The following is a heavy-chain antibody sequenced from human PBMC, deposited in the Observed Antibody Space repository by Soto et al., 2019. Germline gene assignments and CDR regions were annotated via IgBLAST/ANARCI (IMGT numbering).Heavy chain of an antibody. J-gene: IGHJ3*02. CDR2: ITSDGSSA. CDR3: ADLFAGFDI. V-gene: IGHV3-74*01. CDR1: GFTFSNYW. Sequence: EVQVVESGGDLVQPGGSLRLSCVASGFTFSNYWMHWVRQAPGKGLVWVAHITSDGSSATYADSVKGRFTISRDNAKNTLYLQMKSLRVEDTAIYYCADLFAGFDIWGQGTVVTVSS.